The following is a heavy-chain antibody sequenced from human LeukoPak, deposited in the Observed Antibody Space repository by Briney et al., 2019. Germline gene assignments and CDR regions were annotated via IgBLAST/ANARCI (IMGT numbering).Heavy chain of an antibody. Sequence: GGSLRLSCVASGLTFNTNSMGWVRQAPGKGLQWVSYISSSSSTIYYADSVKGRFTISRDNAENSVYLQMNSLRAEDTAVYYCARGLGLRYYYMDVWGKGSMVTVSS. CDR1: GLTFNTNS. J-gene: IGHJ6*03. CDR2: ISSSSSTI. D-gene: IGHD3/OR15-3a*01. CDR3: ARGLGLRYYYMDV. V-gene: IGHV3-48*01.